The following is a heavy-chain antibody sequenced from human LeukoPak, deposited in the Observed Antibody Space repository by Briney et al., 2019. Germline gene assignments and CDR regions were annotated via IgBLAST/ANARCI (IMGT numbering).Heavy chain of an antibody. J-gene: IGHJ5*02. CDR1: GGSFSGYY. V-gene: IGHV4-34*01. D-gene: IGHD3-16*01. CDR2: INHSGST. CDR3: ARDLWGVYSPARWFDP. Sequence: KTSETLSLTCAVYGGSFSGYYWSWIRQPPGKGLEWIGEINHSGSTYYNPSLKSRVTISVDTSKNQFSLKLSSVTAADTAVYYCARDLWGVYSPARWFDPWGQGTLVTVSS.